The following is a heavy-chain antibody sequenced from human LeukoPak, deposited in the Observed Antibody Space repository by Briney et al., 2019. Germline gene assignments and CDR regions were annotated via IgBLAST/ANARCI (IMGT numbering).Heavy chain of an antibody. J-gene: IGHJ4*02. CDR3: AREQSNWNYAPDY. V-gene: IGHV1-18*04. CDR2: ISASNGKT. CDR1: GYTFTGYY. D-gene: IGHD1-7*01. Sequence: ASVKVSCKASGYTFTGYYMHWVRQAPGQGLEWMGWISASNGKTNYARKFQGRVTMTTDTSTSTGYLELRSLRSDDTAVFYCAREQSNWNYAPDYWGQGTLVTVYS.